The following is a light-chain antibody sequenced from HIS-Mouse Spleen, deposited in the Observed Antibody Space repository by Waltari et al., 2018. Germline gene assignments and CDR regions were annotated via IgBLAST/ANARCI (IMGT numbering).Light chain of an antibody. Sequence: SYELTQPPSVSVSPGQTARITSSGDALPTKYAYWYQQKSGQAPVLVIYEDSKRPSGIPERFSGSSSGTMATLTISGAQVEDEADYYCYSTDSSGNHRVFGGGTKLTVL. J-gene: IGLJ2*01. CDR3: YSTDSSGNHRV. CDR1: ALPTKY. V-gene: IGLV3-10*01. CDR2: EDS.